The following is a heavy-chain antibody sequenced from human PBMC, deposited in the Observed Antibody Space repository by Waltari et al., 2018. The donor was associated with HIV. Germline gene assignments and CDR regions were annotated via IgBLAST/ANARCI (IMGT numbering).Heavy chain of an antibody. V-gene: IGHV3-53*01. CDR1: GFTVSSNY. D-gene: IGHD2-15*01. CDR3: ARTDQKGGRTLTSFNN. J-gene: IGHJ4*02. Sequence: EVQLVESGGGLIQPGGSLRLSCAASGFTVSSNYMSWVRQAPGKGLEWVSVIYSGGSTDYADSVKGRFTISRDNSKNTLYLQMNSLRAEDTAVYYCARTDQKGGRTLTSFNNWGQGTLVTVSS. CDR2: IYSGGST.